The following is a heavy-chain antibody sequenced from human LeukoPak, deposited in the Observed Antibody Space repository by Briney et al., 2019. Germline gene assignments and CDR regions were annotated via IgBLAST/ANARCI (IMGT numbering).Heavy chain of an antibody. CDR1: GGSISNYY. D-gene: IGHD6-19*01. V-gene: IGHV4-59*01. CDR3: ARAFGYSSGWPRLISEYYYYMDV. J-gene: IGHJ6*03. CDR2: IYYSGST. Sequence: PSETLSLTCTVSGGSISNYYWSWIRQPPGKGLEWIGYIYYSGSTNYNPSLKSRVTISVDTSKNQFSLKLSSVTAADTAVYYCARAFGYSSGWPRLISEYYYYMDVWGKGTTVTVSS.